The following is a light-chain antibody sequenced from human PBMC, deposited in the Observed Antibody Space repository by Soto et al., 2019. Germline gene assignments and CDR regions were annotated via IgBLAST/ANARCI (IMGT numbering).Light chain of an antibody. CDR2: KAS. CDR3: QQYNSYSRT. CDR1: QSISSW. V-gene: IGKV1-5*03. J-gene: IGKJ1*01. Sequence: DIQMTQSPSTLSASVGDRVTITCRASQSISSWLAWYQQKPGKAPKLLIYKASNLKSGVPSRFSGSGSGFEFTLTISSLQPDDSATYYCQQYNSYSRTFGQGTKVEIK.